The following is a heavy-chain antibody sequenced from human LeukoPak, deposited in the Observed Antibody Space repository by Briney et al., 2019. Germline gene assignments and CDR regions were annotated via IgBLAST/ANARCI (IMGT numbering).Heavy chain of an antibody. Sequence: PGGSLRLSCAASGFTFSSYGMHWVRQAPGKGLEWVAVISYDGSNKYYADSVKGRFTISRDNSKNTLYLQMNSLRAEDTAVYYCAKSCRPYYYYYGMDVWGQGATVTVSS. D-gene: IGHD5/OR15-5a*01. CDR1: GFTFSSYG. CDR3: AKSCRPYYYYYGMDV. J-gene: IGHJ6*02. V-gene: IGHV3-30*18. CDR2: ISYDGSNK.